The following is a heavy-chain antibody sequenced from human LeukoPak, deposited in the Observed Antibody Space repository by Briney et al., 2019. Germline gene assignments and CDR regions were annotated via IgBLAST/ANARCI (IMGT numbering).Heavy chain of an antibody. D-gene: IGHD3-22*01. CDR2: IYYSGST. CDR3: ARDRIDSIVQYFDL. CDR1: GGSISSYY. V-gene: IGHV4-59*01. Sequence: SETLSLTCTVSGGSISSYYWSWIRQPPGKGLEWIGYIYYSGSTNYNPSLKSRVTISVDTSKNQFSLKLSSVTAADTAVYYCARDRIDSIVQYFDLWGRGTLVTVSS. J-gene: IGHJ2*01.